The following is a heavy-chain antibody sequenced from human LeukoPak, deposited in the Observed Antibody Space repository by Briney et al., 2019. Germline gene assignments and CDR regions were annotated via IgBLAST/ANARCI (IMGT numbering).Heavy chain of an antibody. CDR2: IIPIFGTA. V-gene: IGHV1-69*05. D-gene: IGHD5-18*01. CDR1: GGTFSSYA. CDR3: ARVLRDTAMYYFDY. J-gene: IGHJ4*02. Sequence: GASVKVSCKASGGTFSSYAISWVRQAPGQGLEWMGGIIPIFGTANYAQKFQGRVTITTDESTSTAYMELSSLRSEDTAVYYCARVLRDTAMYYFDYWGQGTLVTVSS.